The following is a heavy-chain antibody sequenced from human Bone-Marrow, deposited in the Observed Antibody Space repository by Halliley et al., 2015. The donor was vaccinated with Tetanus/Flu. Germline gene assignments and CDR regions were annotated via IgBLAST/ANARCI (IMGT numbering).Heavy chain of an antibody. D-gene: IGHD3-16*01. Sequence: TLSLTCTVSGGSISRYFWNWIRQPPGKGLQWIGYISYSGSTNYNPSLKSRVTISVDTSKNQFSLKLTSVSAADTAVYYCARHFPGGAYDIWGQGTMVTVSS. J-gene: IGHJ3*02. V-gene: IGHV4-59*08. CDR2: ISYSGST. CDR3: ARHFPGGAYDI. CDR1: GGSISRYF.